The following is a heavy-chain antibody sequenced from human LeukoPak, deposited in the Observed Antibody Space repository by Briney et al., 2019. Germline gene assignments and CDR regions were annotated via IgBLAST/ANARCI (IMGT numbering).Heavy chain of an antibody. Sequence: ASAKVSCKASGFPFSIAGVSWVRQAPGQGLGWLGWISVKNGDTKYAQRMQGRVAVTTDTATSTAYMELKSLTSDDTAVYYCASELGEWGVLDFWGQGTLISVSS. CDR3: ASELGEWGVLDF. V-gene: IGHV1-18*01. J-gene: IGHJ4*02. CDR2: ISVKNGDT. D-gene: IGHD3-16*01. CDR1: GFPFSIAG.